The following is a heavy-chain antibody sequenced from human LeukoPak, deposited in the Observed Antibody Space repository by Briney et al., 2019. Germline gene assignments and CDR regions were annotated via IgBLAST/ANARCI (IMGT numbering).Heavy chain of an antibody. V-gene: IGHV3-23*01. CDR2: ISGSGGST. J-gene: IGHJ4*02. Sequence: GRSLRLFCAASGFTFSSYAMSWVRQAPGKGLEWVSAISGSGGSTYYADSVKRRYTIYRDNSKNTLYLQMNSLRAEDTAVYYCARELYSYGYWGQGTLVTVSS. CDR1: GFTFSSYA. D-gene: IGHD5-18*01. CDR3: ARELYSYGY.